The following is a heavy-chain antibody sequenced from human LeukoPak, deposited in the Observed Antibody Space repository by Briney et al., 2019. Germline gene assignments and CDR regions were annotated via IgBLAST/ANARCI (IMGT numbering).Heavy chain of an antibody. D-gene: IGHD3-22*01. Sequence: PGGSLRLSCAASGFTFDDYGMSWVRQAPGKGLEWVANIKQDGSEKYYVDSVKGRFTISRDNAKNSLYLQMNSLRAEDTAVYYCARDYYDSSGYTDYWGQGTLVTVSS. V-gene: IGHV3-7*01. J-gene: IGHJ4*02. CDR1: GFTFDDYG. CDR3: ARDYYDSSGYTDY. CDR2: IKQDGSEK.